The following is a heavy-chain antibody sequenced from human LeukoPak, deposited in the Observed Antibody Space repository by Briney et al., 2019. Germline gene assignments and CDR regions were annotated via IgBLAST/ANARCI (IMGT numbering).Heavy chain of an antibody. J-gene: IGHJ4*02. D-gene: IGHD3-22*01. CDR3: ARHSLTTYYYDSSGYWLDY. CDR2: IYYSGST. V-gene: IGHV4-59*08. CDR1: GGSISSYY. Sequence: SETLSLTCTVSGGSISSYYWTWIRQPPGKGLEWIGYIYYSGSTNYNPSLKSRVTISVDTSKKQFSLKLSSVTAADTAVYYCARHSLTTYYYDSSGYWLDYWGQGTLVTVSS.